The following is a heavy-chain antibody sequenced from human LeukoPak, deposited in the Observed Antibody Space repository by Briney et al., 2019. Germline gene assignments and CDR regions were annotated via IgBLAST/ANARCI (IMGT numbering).Heavy chain of an antibody. CDR1: GYTFTSYD. CDR2: MNPNSGNT. V-gene: IGHV1-8*01. D-gene: IGHD4-4*01. CDR3: ARRLDYSNSTDV. Sequence: GASVKVSCKASGYTFTSYDINWVRQATGQGLEWMGWMNPNSGNTGYAQKFQGRVTMTRNTSISTAYMELSSLRSEDTAVYYCARRLDYSNSTDVWGQGTTVTVSS. J-gene: IGHJ6*02.